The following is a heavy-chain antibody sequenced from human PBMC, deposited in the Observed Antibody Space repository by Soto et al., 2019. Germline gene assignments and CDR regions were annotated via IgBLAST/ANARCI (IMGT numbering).Heavy chain of an antibody. CDR2: ISAYNGNT. D-gene: IGHD4-4*01. Sequence: QVQLVQSGAEVKKPGSSVKVSCKASGGTFSSYAISWVRQAPGQGLEWMGWISAYNGNTNYAQKLQGRVTMTTDTSTSTAYMELRSLRSDDTAVYYCATPRPTVWDAFDIWGQGTMVTVSS. V-gene: IGHV1-18*01. J-gene: IGHJ3*02. CDR3: ATPRPTVWDAFDI. CDR1: GGTFSSYA.